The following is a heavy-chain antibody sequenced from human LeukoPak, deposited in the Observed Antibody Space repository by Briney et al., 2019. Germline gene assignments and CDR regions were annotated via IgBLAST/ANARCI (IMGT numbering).Heavy chain of an antibody. V-gene: IGHV4-39*07. CDR1: GGSISSSSYY. CDR3: ARGGYYGSGNDFRFDP. D-gene: IGHD3-10*01. J-gene: IGHJ5*02. CDR2: IYYSGNT. Sequence: SETLSLTCTVSGGSISSSSYYWGWIRQPPGKGLEWIGSIYYSGNTYYNPSLKSRVTISVDTSKNQFSLKLTSVTAADTAVYFCARGGYYGSGNDFRFDPWGQGTLVTVSS.